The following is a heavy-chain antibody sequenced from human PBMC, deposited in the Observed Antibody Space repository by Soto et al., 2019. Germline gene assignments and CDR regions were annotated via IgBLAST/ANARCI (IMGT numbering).Heavy chain of an antibody. D-gene: IGHD6-13*01. V-gene: IGHV4-59*08. CDR1: GCPINSYY. J-gene: IGHJ3*02. CDR2: IYYSGST. Sequence: SGTLSLTCTFSGCPINSYYWSWVRQRPGKGLEWIGYIYYSGSTNYNPSLKSRVTISVDTSKNQFSLKLSSVTAADTAVYYCARTEQHHDAFDIWGQGTMVTVSS. CDR3: ARTEQHHDAFDI.